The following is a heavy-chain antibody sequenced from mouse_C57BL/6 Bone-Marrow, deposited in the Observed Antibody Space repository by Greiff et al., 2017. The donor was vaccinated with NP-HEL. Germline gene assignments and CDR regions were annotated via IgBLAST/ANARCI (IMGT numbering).Heavy chain of an antibody. J-gene: IGHJ3*01. CDR1: GYTFTSYW. Sequence: QVQLQQPGAELVRPGSSVKLSCKASGYTFTSYWMDWVKQRPGQGLEWIGNIYPSDSESQYNQKFKDKAKLTVDKSSSTAYMQLSSLTSEDTAVYYCARSGLGGFADWGQGTLVTVSA. CDR2: IYPSDSES. CDR3: ARSGLGGFAD. V-gene: IGHV1-61*01. D-gene: IGHD3-1*01.